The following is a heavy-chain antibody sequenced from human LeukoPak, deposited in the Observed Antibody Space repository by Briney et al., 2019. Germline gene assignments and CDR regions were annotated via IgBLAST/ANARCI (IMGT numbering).Heavy chain of an antibody. Sequence: GGSLRLSCAASGFTFSSYGMYWVRQAPGKGLEWVSAISGSGGSTYYADSVKGRFTISRDNSKNTLYLQMNSLRAEDTAVYYCAKAGAVVVVAAKYFDYWGQGTLVTVSS. CDR3: AKAGAVVVVAAKYFDY. D-gene: IGHD2-15*01. V-gene: IGHV3-23*01. CDR2: ISGSGGST. CDR1: GFTFSSYG. J-gene: IGHJ4*02.